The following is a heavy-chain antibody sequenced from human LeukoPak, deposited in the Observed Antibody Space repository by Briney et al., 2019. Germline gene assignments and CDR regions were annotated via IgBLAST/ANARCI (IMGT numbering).Heavy chain of an antibody. CDR2: INHSGST. V-gene: IGHV4-34*01. J-gene: IGHJ4*02. CDR3: ATPWDGGSLFDY. Sequence: SETLSLTCAVYGGSFSGYYWSWIRQPPGKGLEWIGEINHSGSTNYNPSLKSRVTISVDTSKNQFSLKLSSVTAADTAVYYCATPWDGGSLFDYWGQGTLVTVSS. CDR1: GGSFSGYY. D-gene: IGHD1-26*01.